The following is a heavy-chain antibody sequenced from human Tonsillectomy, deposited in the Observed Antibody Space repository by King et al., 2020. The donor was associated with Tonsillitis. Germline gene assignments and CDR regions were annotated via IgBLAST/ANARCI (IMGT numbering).Heavy chain of an antibody. Sequence: QLVQSGGGVVQPGRSLRLSCAASGFTFSSYGMHWVRQAPGKGLEWVAFISSVSSNKYYADSVKGRFTISRDSSKNTLYLQMNSLRPEDTAVDYCARDPFGSYFIGGYFDYWGMGTL. CDR1: GFTFSSYG. V-gene: IGHV3-30*19. CDR2: ISSVSSNK. D-gene: IGHD1-26*01. CDR3: ARDPFGSYFIGGYFDY. J-gene: IGHJ4*02.